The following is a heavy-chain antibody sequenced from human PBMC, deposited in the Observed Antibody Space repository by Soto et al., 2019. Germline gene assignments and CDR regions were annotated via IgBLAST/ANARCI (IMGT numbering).Heavy chain of an antibody. CDR1: GGSIIDGQTY. J-gene: IGHJ4*02. CDR2: INYRGTT. Sequence: SETLSLTCTVSGGSIIDGQTYLNWIRQHPERGLEWMGYINYRGTTNYSPALKSRIIISIDTSKNQFSLKLSSVTAADTAVYYCARVGDGYNLYYFDYWGQGTLVTVSS. CDR3: ARVGDGYNLYYFDY. V-gene: IGHV4-31*03. D-gene: IGHD1-1*01.